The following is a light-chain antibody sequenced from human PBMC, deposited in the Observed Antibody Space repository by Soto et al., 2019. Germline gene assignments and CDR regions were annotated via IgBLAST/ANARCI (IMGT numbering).Light chain of an antibody. J-gene: IGKJ2*01. CDR2: MAS. V-gene: IGKV1-5*03. Sequence: DIQMTQSPSTLSASVGDRVTITCRASQSISSWLAWYQQKPGKAPKLLIYMASTLESGVPARFSGSESGTEFILTINSLQPDDSATYYCQQDSDYPYTFGQGTKLEIK. CDR1: QSISSW. CDR3: QQDSDYPYT.